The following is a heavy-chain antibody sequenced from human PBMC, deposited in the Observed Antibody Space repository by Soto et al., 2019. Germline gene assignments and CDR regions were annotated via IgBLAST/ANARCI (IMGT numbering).Heavy chain of an antibody. CDR1: GFTFSNYA. D-gene: IGHD2-21*02. J-gene: IGHJ5*01. V-gene: IGHV3-23*01. Sequence: PGGSLRLSCAASGFTFSNYAMNWVRQAPGKGLEWVSSISGSGAKTYYADSVRGRFTISRDNSQKTLYLQLTSLRPEDTAIYYCAKEDIGGKCIRPDCYGMDWLDSGDQGTLVTVSS. CDR2: ISGSGAKT. CDR3: AKEDIGGKCIRPDCYGMDWLDS.